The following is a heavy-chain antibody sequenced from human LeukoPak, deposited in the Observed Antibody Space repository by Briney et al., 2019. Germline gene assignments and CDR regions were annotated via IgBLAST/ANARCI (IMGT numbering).Heavy chain of an antibody. D-gene: IGHD3-22*01. CDR2: INHRGRT. J-gene: IGHJ4*02. CDR3: ARGQYDSGGYHYGFRAFYFDY. V-gene: IGHV4-34*01. CDR1: GESFSGDF. Sequence: PSETLSLTCGVYGESFSGDFWTWLRQAPGKGLEWIGEINHRGRTNYSPSLTGRVTISVDTSMNQFSLQLRSVTAADTALYYCARGQYDSGGYHYGFRAFYFDYWGQGILVTVSS.